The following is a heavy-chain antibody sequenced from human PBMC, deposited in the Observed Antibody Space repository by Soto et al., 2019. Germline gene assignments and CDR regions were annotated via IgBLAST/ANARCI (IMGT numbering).Heavy chain of an antibody. CDR2: ISGSGGST. J-gene: IGHJ4*02. V-gene: IGHV3-23*01. D-gene: IGHD6-13*01. CDR1: EFTFSTYA. Sequence: ESGGGLVQPGGSLRLSCAASEFTFSTYAMSWVRQAPGKGLEWVSAISGSGGSTYYADSVKGRFTISRDTSKSTLYLQMNSLRAEDTALYYCAKSYSSNWYDYFDCWGQGTLVTVSS. CDR3: AKSYSSNWYDYFDC.